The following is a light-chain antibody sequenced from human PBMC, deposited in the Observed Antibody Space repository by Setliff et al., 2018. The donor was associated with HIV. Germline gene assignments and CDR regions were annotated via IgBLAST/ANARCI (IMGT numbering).Light chain of an antibody. CDR3: SSYTSSTPLYV. CDR1: SSDVGGYSF. CDR2: DVS. Sequence: QSALAQPASVSGSPGQSITISCTGTSSDVGGYSFVSWYQQHPGKAPKLMIYDVSYRPSGVSDRFSGSKSGNTASLTISGLQAEDEADYYCSSYTSSTPLYVFGTGTKVTV. J-gene: IGLJ1*01. V-gene: IGLV2-14*03.